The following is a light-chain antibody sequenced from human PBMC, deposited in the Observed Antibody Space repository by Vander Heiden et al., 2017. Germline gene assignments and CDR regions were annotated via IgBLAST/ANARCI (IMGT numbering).Light chain of an antibody. Sequence: DIQMTQSPSSLSASVGDRVTITCRASQNIRNYLNWYQQKPGKAPNLLIYATSSLQSGVPSRFSGSGSGTDFTLTISTLQPEDSATYYCQQSYSAPRTFGEGTKVEIK. CDR1: QNIRNY. CDR2: ATS. J-gene: IGKJ4*02. V-gene: IGKV1-39*01. CDR3: QQSYSAPRT.